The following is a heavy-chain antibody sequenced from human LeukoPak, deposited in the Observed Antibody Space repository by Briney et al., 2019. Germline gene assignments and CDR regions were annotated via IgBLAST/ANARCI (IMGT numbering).Heavy chain of an antibody. J-gene: IGHJ6*02. CDR3: ARIPSGYSGYDPDYYYYGMGV. Sequence: PGGSLRLSCAASGFTFSSCSMNWVRQAPGKGLEWVSSISSSSSYIYYADSVKGRFTISRDNAKNSLYLQMNSLRAEDTAVYYCARIPSGYSGYDPDYYYYGMGVWGQGTTVTVSS. V-gene: IGHV3-21*01. CDR2: ISSSSSYI. CDR1: GFTFSSCS. D-gene: IGHD5-12*01.